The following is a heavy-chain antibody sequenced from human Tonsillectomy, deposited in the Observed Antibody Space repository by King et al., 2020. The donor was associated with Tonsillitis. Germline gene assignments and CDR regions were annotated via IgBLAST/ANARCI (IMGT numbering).Heavy chain of an antibody. CDR2: INTNTGNP. CDR3: AREKTSGSNYP. J-gene: IGHJ5*02. D-gene: IGHD2-15*01. Sequence: KWVRQAPGHGLEWMGWINTNTGNPTYAQGFTGRFFFSLDPSVSTAYLQLSSLKAEDTAVSSCAREKTSGSNYPWGKGPLVTGSS. V-gene: IGHV7-4-1*02.